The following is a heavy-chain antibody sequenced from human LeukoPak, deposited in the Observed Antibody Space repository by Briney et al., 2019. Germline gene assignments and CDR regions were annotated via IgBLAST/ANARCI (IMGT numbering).Heavy chain of an antibody. CDR1: GFTCNSYS. V-gene: IGHV3-21*01. Sequence: GGSLRLSRAASGFTCNSYSMNCARQAPGKWLEWVSSISSSSSYIYYADSVKGRFTISRDNAKNSLYLQMNSLRAEDTAVYYCARDWREPKDYWGQGTLVTVSS. J-gene: IGHJ4*02. CDR2: ISSSSSYI. CDR3: ARDWREPKDY. D-gene: IGHD1-26*01.